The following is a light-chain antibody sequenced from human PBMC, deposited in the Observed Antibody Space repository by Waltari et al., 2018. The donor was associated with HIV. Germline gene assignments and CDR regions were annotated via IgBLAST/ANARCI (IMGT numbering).Light chain of an antibody. CDR2: EVS. CDR1: SSDVGGYNL. CDR3: CAYAGSTTYVI. Sequence: QSALTQPAPVSGSPGQSITISCTGTSSDVGGYNLLSWYQQHPGKAPKLMIYEVSKRPSGVSNRFAGSKSGNTASLTSSGLQAEDEADYYCCAYAGSTTYVIFGGGTKLTVL. J-gene: IGLJ2*01. V-gene: IGLV2-23*02.